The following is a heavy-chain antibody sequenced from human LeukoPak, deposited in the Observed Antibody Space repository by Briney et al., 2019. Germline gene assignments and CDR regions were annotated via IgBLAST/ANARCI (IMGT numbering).Heavy chain of an antibody. CDR3: ARSWMAGCGTVLDY. V-gene: IGHV5-51*06. CDR1: GYSYTAYW. CDR2: IHPGDSDT. D-gene: IGHD5-24*01. J-gene: IGHJ4*02. Sequence: GESLKISCKGFGYSYTAYWIGWVRQMPGKGLEWMGIIHPGDSDTRYSPSFQGQVTISADKSITTAYLQWSSLKASDSAIYYCARSWMAGCGTVLDYWGQGTLVTVSS.